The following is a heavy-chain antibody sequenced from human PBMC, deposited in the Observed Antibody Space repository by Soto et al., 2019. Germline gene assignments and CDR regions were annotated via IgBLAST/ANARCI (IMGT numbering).Heavy chain of an antibody. V-gene: IGHV4-61*02. CDR3: ARAASHDSSGYYFGY. J-gene: IGHJ4*02. CDR2: IYTSGST. Sequence: PSETLSLTCTVSGGSISNANYYWSWIRQPAGKGLEWIGRIYTSGSTNYNPSLKSRVTMSVDTSKNQFSLKLSSVTAADTAVYYCARAASHDSSGYYFGYWGQGTLVTVSS. D-gene: IGHD3-22*01. CDR1: GGSISNANYY.